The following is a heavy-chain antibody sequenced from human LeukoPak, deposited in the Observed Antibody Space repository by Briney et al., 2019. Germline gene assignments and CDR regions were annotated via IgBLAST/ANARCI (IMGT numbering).Heavy chain of an antibody. CDR3: AKGGGPTYYFDY. D-gene: IGHD2/OR15-2a*01. J-gene: IGHJ4*02. V-gene: IGHV3-23*01. Sequence: GETLRLSCAASGFTFSSYGMSWVRQAPGKGLEWVSAISGSGGSTYYADSVKGRFTISRDNSKNTLYLQMNSLRAEDTAVYYCAKGGGPTYYFDYWGQGTLVTVSS. CDR2: ISGSGGST. CDR1: GFTFSSYG.